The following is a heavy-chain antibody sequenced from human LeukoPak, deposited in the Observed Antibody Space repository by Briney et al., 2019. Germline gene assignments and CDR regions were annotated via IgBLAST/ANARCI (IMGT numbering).Heavy chain of an antibody. CDR2: TYRTSRWYN. CDR3: ARDLPPGAAGVTGPFDY. CDR1: GGSVSSNSAA. Sequence: SQTLSLTCAISGGSVSSNSAAWNWIRQSPSRGLEWLGRTYRTSRWYNDYAVSVKSRITINPDTSKNQFSLQLSSVTPEDTAVYYCARDLPPGAAGVTGPFDYWGQGTLVTVSA. V-gene: IGHV6-1*01. D-gene: IGHD6-13*01. J-gene: IGHJ4*02.